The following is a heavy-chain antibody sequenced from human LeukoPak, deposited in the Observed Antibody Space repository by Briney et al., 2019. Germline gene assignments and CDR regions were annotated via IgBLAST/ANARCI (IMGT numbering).Heavy chain of an antibody. D-gene: IGHD6-13*01. V-gene: IGHV2-5*01. CDR1: GFSLSTSGVG. Sequence: SGPTLVKPTQTLTLTCTFSGFSLSTSGVGVGWIRQPPGKALEWLALIYWNDDKRYSPSLKSRLTITKDTSKNQVVLTMTNMDPVDTATYYCAHSRPDQFIAPLDYWGQGTLVTVSS. CDR2: IYWNDDK. J-gene: IGHJ4*02. CDR3: AHSRPDQFIAPLDY.